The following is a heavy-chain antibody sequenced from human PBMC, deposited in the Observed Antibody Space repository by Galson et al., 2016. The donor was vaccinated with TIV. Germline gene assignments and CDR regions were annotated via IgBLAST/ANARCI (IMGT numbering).Heavy chain of an antibody. CDR2: ANPKSGDT. CDR3: ARDGLDMTTAVALPDY. V-gene: IGHV1-2*02. D-gene: IGHD3/OR15-3a*01. Sequence: SVKVSCKASGYSFTDYYIHWVRQAPGQGFEWMGWANPKSGDTNYAQKFQGRVAMTRDTSINTAYMELSRLRSDDTAVYYCARDGLDMTTAVALPDYWGQGTLVTVSS. CDR1: GYSFTDYY. J-gene: IGHJ4*02.